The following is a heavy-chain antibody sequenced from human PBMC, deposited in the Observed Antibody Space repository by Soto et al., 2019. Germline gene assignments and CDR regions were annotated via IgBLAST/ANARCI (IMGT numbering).Heavy chain of an antibody. Sequence: QVQLVQSGAEVKRPGTSVKVSCKASGYTFTNYGISWVRQAPGQGPEWMGWINGYNDNTKYAKKFQGRVTMTTDTSTSTAYMGVRGLSSDDTAVYYCAGGGSRWSTEYYQFWGQGTLLIVSS. CDR2: INGYNDNT. J-gene: IGHJ1*01. V-gene: IGHV1-18*04. D-gene: IGHD6-13*01. CDR3: AGGGSRWSTEYYQF. CDR1: GYTFTNYG.